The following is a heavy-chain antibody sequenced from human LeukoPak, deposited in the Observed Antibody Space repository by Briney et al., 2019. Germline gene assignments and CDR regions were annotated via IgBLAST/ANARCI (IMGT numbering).Heavy chain of an antibody. CDR3: ARSGGSSWYSGDY. Sequence: GRSLRLSCAASGFTFSSYGMHWVRQAPGKGLEWVAVIWYDGSNKYYADSVKGRFTISRDNSKNTLYLQMNSLRAEDTAVYYCARSGGSSWYSGDYWGQGTLVTVSS. CDR2: IWYDGSNK. D-gene: IGHD6-13*01. J-gene: IGHJ4*02. CDR1: GFTFSSYG. V-gene: IGHV3-33*01.